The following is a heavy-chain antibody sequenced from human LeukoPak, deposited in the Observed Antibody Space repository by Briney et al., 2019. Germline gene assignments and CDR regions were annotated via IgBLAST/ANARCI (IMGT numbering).Heavy chain of an antibody. CDR3: ARAVIRASNGGSHYYYMDV. Sequence: SETLSLTCTVSGGSISSSSYYWGWIRQPPGKGLEWIGSIYYSGSTYDNPSLKSRVTISVDTSKNQFSLNLGSVTAADTAMYYCARAVIRASNGGSHYYYMDVWGKGTTVIVSS. CDR2: IYYSGST. CDR1: GGSISSSSYY. D-gene: IGHD5-18*01. J-gene: IGHJ6*03. V-gene: IGHV4-39*07.